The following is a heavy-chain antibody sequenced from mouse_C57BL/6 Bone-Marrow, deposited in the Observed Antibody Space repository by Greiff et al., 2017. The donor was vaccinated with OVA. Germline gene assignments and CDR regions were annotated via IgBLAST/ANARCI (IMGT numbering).Heavy chain of an antibody. V-gene: IGHV1S26*01. J-gene: IGHJ2*01. CDR3: ARETIYDGYFDY. CDR2: INPSSGYT. D-gene: IGHD2-3*01. CDR1: GYTFTSYT. Sequence: QVQLKESGPELVKPGASVKMSCKASGYTFTSYTMHWVKQRPGQGLEWIGYINPSSGYTKYNQKFKDKATLTADKSSSTAYMQLSSLTSEDSAVYYCARETIYDGYFDYWGQGTTLTVSS.